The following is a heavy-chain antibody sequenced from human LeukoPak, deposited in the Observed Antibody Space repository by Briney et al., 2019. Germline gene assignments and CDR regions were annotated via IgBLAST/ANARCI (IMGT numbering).Heavy chain of an antibody. CDR2: VSASGGGT. CDR3: AKDKYHDSSGTFDY. V-gene: IGHV3-23*01. CDR1: GFTFSSYA. D-gene: IGHD3-22*01. J-gene: IGHJ4*02. Sequence: GGSLRLSCAASGFTFSSYAMSWVRQAPGKGLEWVSRVSASGGGTFYAGSVEGRFIISRDNSKNTLSLQMSSLRAEDTAIYYCAKDKYHDSSGTFDYWGQGTLVTVSS.